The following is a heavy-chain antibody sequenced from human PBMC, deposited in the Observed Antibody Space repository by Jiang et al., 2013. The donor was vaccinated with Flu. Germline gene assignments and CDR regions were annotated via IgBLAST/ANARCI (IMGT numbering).Heavy chain of an antibody. V-gene: IGHV1-69*06. D-gene: IGHD3-22*01. CDR3: AAGLYYYDSRGYGLDAFDI. Sequence: SSYAISWVRQAPGQGLEWMGGIIPIFGTANYAQKFQGRVTITADKSTSTAYMELSSLRSEDTAVYYCAAGLYYYDSRGYGLDAFDIWGQGTMVTVSS. J-gene: IGHJ3*02. CDR1: SSYA. CDR2: IIPIFGTA.